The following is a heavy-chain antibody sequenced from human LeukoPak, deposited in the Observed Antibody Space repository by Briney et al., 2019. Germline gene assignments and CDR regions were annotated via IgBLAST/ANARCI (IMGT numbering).Heavy chain of an antibody. J-gene: IGHJ4*02. CDR2: ISYNGRGK. V-gene: IGHV3-30*04. Sequence: GGSLRLSCVASGFSFSGYAIHWVRQAPGKGLEWVARISYNGRGKDCAASVKGRFTIDRDNSKNTVYLQMNSLRPDDTAIYFCARQEARNYYYEGLDYWGQGNLVTVSS. D-gene: IGHD3-22*01. CDR1: GFSFSGYA. CDR3: ARQEARNYYYEGLDY.